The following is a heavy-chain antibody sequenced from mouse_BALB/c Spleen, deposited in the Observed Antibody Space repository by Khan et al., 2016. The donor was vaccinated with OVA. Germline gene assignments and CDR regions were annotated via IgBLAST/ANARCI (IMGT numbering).Heavy chain of an antibody. D-gene: IGHD1-3*01. J-gene: IGHJ3*01. CDR1: GYTFTDYV. V-gene: IGHV1S137*01. CDR3: ARGSGNSRFAY. Sequence: VQLQQSGAELVRPGVSVKISCKGSGYTFTDYVMHWVKQSHAKSLEWIGVISTYYGDADYNQKFKGKATMTVDKSSSTAYMELARLTSEDSAIYYCARGSGNSRFAYWGQGTLVTVSA. CDR2: ISTYYGDA.